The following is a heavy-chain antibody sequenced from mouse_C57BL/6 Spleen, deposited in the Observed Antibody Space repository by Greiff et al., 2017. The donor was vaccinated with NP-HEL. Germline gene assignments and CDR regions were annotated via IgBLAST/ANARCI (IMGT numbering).Heavy chain of an antibody. Sequence: QVQLQQPGAELVRPGSSVKLSCKASGYTFTSYWMHWVKQRPIQGLEWIGNIDPSDSETHYNQKFKDKATLTVDKSSSPAYMQLSSLTSEDSAVYYWARTPLYYDYDGYYFDYWGQGTTLTVSS. J-gene: IGHJ2*01. CDR2: IDPSDSET. CDR1: GYTFTSYW. V-gene: IGHV1-52*01. D-gene: IGHD2-4*01. CDR3: ARTPLYYDYDGYYFDY.